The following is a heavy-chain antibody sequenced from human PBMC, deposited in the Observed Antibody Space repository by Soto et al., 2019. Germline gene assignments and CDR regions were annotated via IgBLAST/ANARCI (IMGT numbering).Heavy chain of an antibody. V-gene: IGHV4-38-2*02. Sequence: SETLSLTCTVSGYSISGGSYWAWIRQPPGKGPEWIASIYHGGTTFYNPSLKSRITISVDTSNNQFSLKLTSVTAADTAVYYCARVHVMVVAGSPFDYWGHGTLVTVSS. J-gene: IGHJ4*01. CDR1: GYSISGGSY. CDR2: IYHGGTT. D-gene: IGHD6-19*01. CDR3: ARVHVMVVAGSPFDY.